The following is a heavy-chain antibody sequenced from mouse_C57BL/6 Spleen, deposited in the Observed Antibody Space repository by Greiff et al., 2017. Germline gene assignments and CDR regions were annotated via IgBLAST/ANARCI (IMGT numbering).Heavy chain of an antibody. CDR3: ARDGSSGYVRDYAMDY. J-gene: IGHJ4*01. V-gene: IGHV5-4*01. CDR1: GFTFSSYA. Sequence: EVKLMESGGGLVKPGGSLKLSCAASGFTFSSYAMSWVRQTPEKRLEWVATISDGGSYTYYPDNVKGRFTISRDNAKNHLYLQMSHLKSEDTAMYYGARDGSSGYVRDYAMDYWGQGTSVTVSS. D-gene: IGHD3-2*02. CDR2: ISDGGSYT.